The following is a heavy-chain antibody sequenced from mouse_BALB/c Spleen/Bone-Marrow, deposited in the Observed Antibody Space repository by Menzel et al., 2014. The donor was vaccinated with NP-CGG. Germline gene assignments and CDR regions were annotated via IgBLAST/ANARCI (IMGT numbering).Heavy chain of an antibody. CDR3: TRDGKGNYDYAMDH. D-gene: IGHD2-1*01. Sequence: EVKLQESGGGLVKPGGSLKLSCAASGFTFSSYTMSWVRQTPEKRLEWVATISSGGSYTYYPDSVKGRFTISRDNAKNTLYLQMSSLKSEDTAMYYCTRDGKGNYDYAMDHRGQATPVTVSS. V-gene: IGHV5-6-4*01. CDR1: GFTFSSYT. CDR2: ISSGGSYT. J-gene: IGHJ4*01.